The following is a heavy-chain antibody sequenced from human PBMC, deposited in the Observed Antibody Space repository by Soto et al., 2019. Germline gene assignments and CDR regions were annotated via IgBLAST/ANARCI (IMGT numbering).Heavy chain of an antibody. D-gene: IGHD3-10*01. Sequence: ESGGGLVQPGGSLRLSCVVSGFTFSDYYMSWIRQAPGKGLEWISYISNSGTYTNYADSVKGRFTISRDNAKNSLYLRMNGLRVEDTAVYYCVRGRGGDWGQGTLVTVSS. CDR3: VRGRGGD. J-gene: IGHJ4*02. V-gene: IGHV3-11*06. CDR1: GFTFSDYY. CDR2: ISNSGTYT.